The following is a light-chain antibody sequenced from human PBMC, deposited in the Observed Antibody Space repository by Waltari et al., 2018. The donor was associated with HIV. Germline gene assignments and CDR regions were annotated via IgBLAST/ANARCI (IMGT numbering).Light chain of an antibody. J-gene: IGLJ2*01. CDR3: QSYDSALSGSV. V-gene: IGLV1-40*01. CDR1: SSNIGAGYD. Sequence: QSVLTQPPSVSGAPGQRVTISCTGSSSNIGAGYDVHWYQQLPGTAPKLVIYANDNRPSVVPARFSGSTSGTSPSLAITGLQAEDDADYYCQSYDSALSGSVFGGGTKLTVL. CDR2: AND.